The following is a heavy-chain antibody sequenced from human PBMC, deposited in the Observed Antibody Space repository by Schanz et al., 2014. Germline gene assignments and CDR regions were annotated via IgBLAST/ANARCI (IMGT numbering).Heavy chain of an antibody. Sequence: EVLLVESGGGLVTPGESLRLSCAASGFTFSSYSMNWVRQAPGKGLEWVSSVSHGGTYIYYADSVRGRFTISRDNAKNQLFLQMHSLRADHTAVYYCARLTYYDILTGQTHTRVDVRYFDLWGRGTLVTVSS. V-gene: IGHV3-21*02. J-gene: IGHJ2*01. D-gene: IGHD3-9*01. CDR3: ARLTYYDILTGQTHTRVDVRYFDL. CDR1: GFTFSSYS. CDR2: VSHGGTYI.